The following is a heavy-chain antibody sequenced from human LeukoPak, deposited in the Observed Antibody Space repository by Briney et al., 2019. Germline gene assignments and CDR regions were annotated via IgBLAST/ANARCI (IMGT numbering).Heavy chain of an antibody. CDR2: INHSGST. CDR1: GGSFSGYY. D-gene: IGHD3-10*01. Sequence: PSETLSLTCAVYGGSFSGYYWRWIRQPPGKGLEWIGEINHSGSTNYNPSLKSRVTISVDTSKNQFSLKLSSVTAADTAVYYCARCGSRGPPDYYGSGSYTYWGQGTLVTVSS. J-gene: IGHJ4*02. V-gene: IGHV4-34*01. CDR3: ARCGSRGPPDYYGSGSYTY.